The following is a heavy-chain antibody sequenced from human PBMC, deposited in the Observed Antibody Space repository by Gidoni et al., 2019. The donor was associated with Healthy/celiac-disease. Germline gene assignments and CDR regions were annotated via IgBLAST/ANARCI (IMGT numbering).Heavy chain of an antibody. Sequence: QVQLVGSGGGVVQPGRSLRLSCAASGFTFSSYAMHWVRQAPGKGLEWVAVISYDGSNKYYADSVKGRFTISRDNSKNTLYLQMNSLRAEDTAVYYCARDLDVVVPAATLSGAFDIWGQGTMVTVSS. CDR1: GFTFSSYA. J-gene: IGHJ3*02. D-gene: IGHD2-2*01. V-gene: IGHV3-30-3*01. CDR3: ARDLDVVVPAATLSGAFDI. CDR2: ISYDGSNK.